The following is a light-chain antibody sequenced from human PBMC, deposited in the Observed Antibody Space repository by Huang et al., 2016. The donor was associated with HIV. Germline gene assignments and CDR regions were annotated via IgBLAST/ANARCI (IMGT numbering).Light chain of an antibody. CDR3: QQYDNGPYT. CDR2: GSS. Sequence: EIVMTQSPVPLSVSPGERATLSCRASQSVGEYLAWYQQRPGQPPRLLIYGSSTRATGIPARFTGGGSGTEFTLTIDSLQSEDFAIYYCQQYDNGPYTFGQGTNLEIK. CDR1: QSVGEY. V-gene: IGKV3D-15*01. J-gene: IGKJ2*01.